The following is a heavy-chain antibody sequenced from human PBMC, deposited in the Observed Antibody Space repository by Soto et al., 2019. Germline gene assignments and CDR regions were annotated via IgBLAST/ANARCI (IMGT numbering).Heavy chain of an antibody. V-gene: IGHV3-15*01. D-gene: IGHD4-17*01. CDR3: TTATVTTIAFDY. Sequence: GGSLRLSCAASGFTFSNAWMSWVRQAPGKGQEWVGRIKSKTDGGTTDYAAPVKGRFTISRDDSKNTLYLQMNSLKTEDTAVYYCTTATVTTIAFDYWGQGTLVTVSS. CDR1: GFTFSNAW. CDR2: IKSKTDGGTT. J-gene: IGHJ4*02.